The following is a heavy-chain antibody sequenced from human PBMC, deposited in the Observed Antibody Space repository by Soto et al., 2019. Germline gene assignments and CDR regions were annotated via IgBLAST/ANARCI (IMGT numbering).Heavy chain of an antibody. Sequence: QVHLVQSGAEVKEPGASVRVSCEASGYTFTSHTIHWARQAPGQGLEWMGWIIVSHGSPRYAPQFQGKITFGRDTSATTAYMELTSLTFEDTAVYYCAREPEDGVPGDSWCQGTPGVVSS. J-gene: IGHJ4*02. V-gene: IGHV1-3*01. CDR1: GYTFTSHT. CDR2: IIVSHGSP. CDR3: AREPEDGVPGDS. D-gene: IGHD2-8*01.